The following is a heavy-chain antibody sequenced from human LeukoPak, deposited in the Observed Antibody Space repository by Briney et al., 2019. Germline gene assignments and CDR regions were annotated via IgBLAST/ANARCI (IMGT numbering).Heavy chain of an antibody. J-gene: IGHJ4*02. V-gene: IGHV3-21*01. CDR3: AKDAATTKIYSNYVGYFDY. CDR2: ISSSSSYI. CDR1: GFTFSSYS. D-gene: IGHD4-11*01. Sequence: PGGSLRLSCAASGFTFSSYSMNWVRQAPGKGLEWVSSISSSSSYIYYADSVKGRFTISRDNAKNSLYLQMNSLRAEDTAVYYCAKDAATTKIYSNYVGYFDYWGQGTLVTVSS.